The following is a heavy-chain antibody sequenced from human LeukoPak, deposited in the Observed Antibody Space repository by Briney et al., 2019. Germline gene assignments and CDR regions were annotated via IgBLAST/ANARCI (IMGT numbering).Heavy chain of an antibody. V-gene: IGHV3-30*04. J-gene: IGHJ4*02. CDR3: ARDEGRGVTSVIDY. CDR2: ISYDGSNK. Sequence: GGSLRRSCAASGFTFSSYAMHWVRQAPGKGLEWVAVISYDGSNKYYADSVKGRFTISRDNSKNTLYLQMNSLRAEDTAVYYCARDEGRGVTSVIDYWGQGTLVTVSS. D-gene: IGHD3-10*01. CDR1: GFTFSSYA.